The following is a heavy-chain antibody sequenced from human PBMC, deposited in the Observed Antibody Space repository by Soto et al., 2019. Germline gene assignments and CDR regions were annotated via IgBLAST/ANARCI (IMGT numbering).Heavy chain of an antibody. CDR3: TTEGKQHYTNGVCYAFDI. D-gene: IGHD2-8*01. CDR1: GFTFSNAW. J-gene: IGHJ3*02. Sequence: GGSLRLSCAASGFTFSNAWMSWVRQAPGKGLEWVGRIKSKTDGGTTDYAAPVKGRFTISNNYSKNTLYLQINSLKTEDTAVYYCTTEGKQHYTNGVCYAFDIWGQGTMVTVSS. CDR2: IKSKTDGGTT. V-gene: IGHV3-15*01.